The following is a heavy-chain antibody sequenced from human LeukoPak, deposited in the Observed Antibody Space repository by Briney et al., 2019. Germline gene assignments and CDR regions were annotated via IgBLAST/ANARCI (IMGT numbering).Heavy chain of an antibody. V-gene: IGHV4-59*08. CDR2: IYYSGST. CDR1: GGSISSYY. Sequence: SETLSLTCTVSGGSISSYYWSWLRQPPGKGLEWIGYIYYSGSTNYNPSLKSRVTISVDTSKNQFSLKLSSVTAADTAVYYCVRHSGYYGSGSSPNWFDPWGQGTLVTVSS. D-gene: IGHD3-10*01. CDR3: VRHSGYYGSGSSPNWFDP. J-gene: IGHJ5*02.